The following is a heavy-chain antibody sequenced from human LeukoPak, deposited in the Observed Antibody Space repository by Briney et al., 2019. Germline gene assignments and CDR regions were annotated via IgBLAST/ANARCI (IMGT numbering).Heavy chain of an antibody. CDR3: ARERVHDYPGYFDY. Sequence: ASVKVSCKASGYTFTSYGISWVRQAPGQGLEWMGWISAYNGNTNYAQKLQGRVTMTTDTSTSTAYMELSSLRSEDTAVYYCARERVHDYPGYFDYWGQGTLVTVSS. V-gene: IGHV1-18*01. CDR2: ISAYNGNT. D-gene: IGHD4-17*01. CDR1: GYTFTSYG. J-gene: IGHJ4*02.